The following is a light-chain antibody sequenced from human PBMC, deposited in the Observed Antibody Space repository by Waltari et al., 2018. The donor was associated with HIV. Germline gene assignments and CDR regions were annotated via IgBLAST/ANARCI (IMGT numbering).Light chain of an antibody. CDR3: GADHGTGTLV. V-gene: IGLV9-49*03. Sequence: QPVLSQPPSTSASLGASVTLTCTLRNDYNNYVVDWYQKRPGKGPRFVMRVGTGGIVGSKGDGIPDRFSVWGSGLSRYLTITNIQAEDEGDYHCGADHGTGTLVFGGGTKLTVL. CDR1: NDYNNYV. J-gene: IGLJ2*01. CDR2: VGTGGIVG.